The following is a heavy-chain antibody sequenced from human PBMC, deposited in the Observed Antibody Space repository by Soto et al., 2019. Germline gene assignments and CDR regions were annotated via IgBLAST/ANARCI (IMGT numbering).Heavy chain of an antibody. CDR1: GGSFSGYY. Sequence: SETLSLTCAVYGGSFSGYYWSWIRQPPGKGLEWIGEINHSGSTNYNPSLKSRVTISVDTSKNQFSLKLSSVTAADTAVYYCARREVTVTTYILLSYNWFDPWGQGTLVT. J-gene: IGHJ5*02. CDR2: INHSGST. V-gene: IGHV4-34*01. CDR3: ARREVTVTTYILLSYNWFDP. D-gene: IGHD4-17*01.